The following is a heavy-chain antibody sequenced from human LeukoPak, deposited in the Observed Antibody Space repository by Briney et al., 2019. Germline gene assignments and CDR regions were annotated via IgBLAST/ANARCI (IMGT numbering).Heavy chain of an antibody. D-gene: IGHD3-22*01. J-gene: IGHJ5*02. CDR2: IYYSGST. Sequence: SETPSLTCTVSGGSISSYYWSWIRQPPGKGLEWIGYIYYSGSTNYNPSLKSRVTISVDTSKNQFSLKLSSVTAADTAVYYCARGLEYYYDSSGYPLRWFDPWGQGTLVTVSS. V-gene: IGHV4-59*01. CDR3: ARGLEYYYDSSGYPLRWFDP. CDR1: GGSISSYY.